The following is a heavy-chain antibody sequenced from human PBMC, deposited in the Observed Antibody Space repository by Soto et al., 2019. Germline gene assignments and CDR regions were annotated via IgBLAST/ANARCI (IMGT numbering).Heavy chain of an antibody. CDR1: GGSFSGYY. Sequence: SETLSLTCAVYGGSFSGYYWSWIRQPPGKGLEWIGEIKHSGSTNYNPYLKSRVTISVDTSKNQFSLKLSSVTAADTAVYYCASVNCTNGVCYDAFDIWGQGTMVTVSS. J-gene: IGHJ3*02. CDR3: ASVNCTNGVCYDAFDI. D-gene: IGHD2-8*01. CDR2: IKHSGST. V-gene: IGHV4-34*01.